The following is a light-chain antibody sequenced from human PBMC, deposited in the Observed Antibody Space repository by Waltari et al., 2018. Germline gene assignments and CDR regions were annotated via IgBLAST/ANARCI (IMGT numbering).Light chain of an antibody. CDR2: WAS. CDR1: VLHSSNNKAF. V-gene: IGKV4-1*01. CDR3: QQFQSHLRT. Sequence: VLHSSNNKAFVACDQQKPGQRPKRGIDWASTRKSGVPERCSGGGSGADVTLAISILQAEDVAVCYCQQFQSHLRTFCRGTKVEIK. J-gene: IGKJ1*01.